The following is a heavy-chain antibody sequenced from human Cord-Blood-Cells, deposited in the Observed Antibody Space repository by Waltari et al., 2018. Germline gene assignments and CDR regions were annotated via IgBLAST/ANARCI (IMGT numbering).Heavy chain of an antibody. J-gene: IGHJ3*02. CDR2: INHSGNT. Sequence: VQLQQWGAGLLKPSETLYLTCDVYGGSFSGYYWSWISQPQGKGLEWIGEINHSGNTNNNPSLKSRVTISVDTSKNQFSLKLSSVTAADTAVYYCARDLSYDRSGYYYVGGNAFDIWGQGTMVTVSS. D-gene: IGHD3-22*01. V-gene: IGHV4-34*01. CDR3: ARDLSYDRSGYYYVGGNAFDI. CDR1: GGSFSGYY.